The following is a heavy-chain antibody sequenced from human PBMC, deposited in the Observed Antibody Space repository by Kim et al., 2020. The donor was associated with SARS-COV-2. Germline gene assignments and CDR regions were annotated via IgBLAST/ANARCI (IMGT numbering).Heavy chain of an antibody. J-gene: IGHJ5*01. D-gene: IGHD2-15*01. CDR2: INHSGSI. CDR3: ARVGAYCSGGSCYSFSDN. Sequence: SETLSLTCAVYGGSFSGYYWSWIRQPPGKGLEWIGEINHSGSINYNPSLKSRVTISVDTSKNQFSLKLSSVTAADTAVYYCARVGAYCSGGSCYSFSDN. CDR1: GGSFSGYY. V-gene: IGHV4-34*01.